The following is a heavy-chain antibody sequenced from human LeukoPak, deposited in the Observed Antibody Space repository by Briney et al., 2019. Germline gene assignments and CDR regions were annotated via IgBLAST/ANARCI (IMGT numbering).Heavy chain of an antibody. Sequence: GESLKISCKGSGYSFTSYWISWVRQMPGKGLEWMGRIDPSDSYTNYSPSFQGHVTISADKSISTAHQQWSSLKASDTAMYYCATGGSCSGGSCYSGSWSDPWGQGTLVTVSS. V-gene: IGHV5-10-1*01. J-gene: IGHJ5*02. CDR3: ATGGSCSGGSCYSGSWSDP. CDR1: GYSFTSYW. CDR2: IDPSDSYT. D-gene: IGHD2-15*01.